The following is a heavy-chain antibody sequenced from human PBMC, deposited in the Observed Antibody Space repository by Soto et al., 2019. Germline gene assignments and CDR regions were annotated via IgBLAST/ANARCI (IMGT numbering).Heavy chain of an antibody. J-gene: IGHJ6*02. CDR2: IYHSGST. D-gene: IGHD5-18*01. CDR3: ARAWPSVDSYGSGVMDV. V-gene: IGHV4-4*02. Sequence: QVQLQESGPGLVKPSGTLSVTCAVSGGSISSSNWWNWVRQPPGKGLEWIGEIYHSGSTNYNPSLGSQVTKSLDKSKSQFSLRVMSVTAADTAEYYCARAWPSVDSYGSGVMDVWGQGTTVTVSS. CDR1: GGSISSSNW.